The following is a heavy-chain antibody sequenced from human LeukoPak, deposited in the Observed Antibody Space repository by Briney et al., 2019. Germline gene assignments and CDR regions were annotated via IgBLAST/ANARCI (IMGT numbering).Heavy chain of an antibody. V-gene: IGHV3-74*01. Sequence: GGSLRLSCAASGFTFSSYWMHWVRQAPGKGLVWVSRINSDGSGTIYADSVRGRFTISRDNAKNTLYLQENSLRAEDTAVYYCARTEGTVAYDSWGQGTLVTVSS. J-gene: IGHJ5*01. CDR1: GFTFSSYW. CDR2: INSDGSGT. CDR3: ARTEGTVAYDS. D-gene: IGHD4-23*01.